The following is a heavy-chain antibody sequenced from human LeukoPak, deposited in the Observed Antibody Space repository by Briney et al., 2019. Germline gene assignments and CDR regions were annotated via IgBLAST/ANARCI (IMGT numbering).Heavy chain of an antibody. D-gene: IGHD1-26*01. CDR1: GGSISSSSYY. V-gene: IGHV4-39*01. CDR2: IYYSGST. Sequence: PSETLSLTCTVSGGSISSSSYYWGWIRQPPGKGLEWIGSIYYSGSTYYNPSLKSRVTISVDTSKNQFSLKLSSVTAADTAVYYCARRYSGSPTHDAFDIWGQGTMVTVSS. J-gene: IGHJ3*02. CDR3: ARRYSGSPTHDAFDI.